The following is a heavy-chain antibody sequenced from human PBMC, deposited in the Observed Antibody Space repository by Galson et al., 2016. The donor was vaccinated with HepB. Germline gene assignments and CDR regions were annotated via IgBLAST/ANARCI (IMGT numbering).Heavy chain of an antibody. CDR3: AAVGTEFDP. J-gene: IGHJ5*02. CDR1: GGSVSSSTYY. V-gene: IGHV4-39*01. CDR2: IYYSGTT. D-gene: IGHD4-23*01. Sequence: ETLSLTCSVSGGSVSSSTYYWGWIRQPPGKGLEWIATIYYSGTTYYNPSLKSRATLSVDTSRDQLSLKLTSLTAADTAVYYCAAVGTEFDPWGQGTLVIVSS.